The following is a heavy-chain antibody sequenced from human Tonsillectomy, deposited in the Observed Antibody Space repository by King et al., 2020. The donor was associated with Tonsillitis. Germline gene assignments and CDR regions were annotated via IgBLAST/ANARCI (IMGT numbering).Heavy chain of an antibody. CDR2: ISAYNGNT. CDR1: GYTFTSYG. V-gene: IGHV1-18*04. D-gene: IGHD2-15*01. J-gene: IGHJ4*02. Sequence: VQLVESGAEVKKPGASVKVSCKASGYTFTSYGISWVRQAPGQGLEWMGWISAYNGNTNYAQKLQGRVTMTTDTYTSSAYMELRSLRSDDTAVYYCARGGYCSGGSCYSRLVDYWGQGPLVTVSS. CDR3: ARGGYCSGGSCYSRLVDY.